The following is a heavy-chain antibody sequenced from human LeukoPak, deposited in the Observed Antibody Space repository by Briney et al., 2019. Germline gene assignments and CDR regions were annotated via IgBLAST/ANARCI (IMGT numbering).Heavy chain of an antibody. Sequence: PSETLSLTCTVSGGSISSYYWSWIRQPPGKGLEWIGYIYYSGSTNYNPSLKSRVTISVDTSKNQFSLKLSSVTAADTAVYYCARVDIVATIRHGVGYFDYWGQGTLVTVSS. V-gene: IGHV4-59*01. CDR3: ARVDIVATIRHGVGYFDY. J-gene: IGHJ4*02. CDR2: IYYSGST. D-gene: IGHD5-12*01. CDR1: GGSISSYY.